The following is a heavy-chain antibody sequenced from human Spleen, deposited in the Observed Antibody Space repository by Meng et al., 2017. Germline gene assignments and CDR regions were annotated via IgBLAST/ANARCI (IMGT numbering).Heavy chain of an antibody. CDR1: GFTLSTYA. D-gene: IGHD6-19*01. Sequence: GESLKISCAASGFTLSTYAMSWVRQAPGKGLEWVAVISYDGSNKYYADSVKGRFTISRDNSKNTLYLQMNSLRVEDTAVYYCARDNYAYSSGWLTFFDYWGQGTLVTVSS. CDR3: ARDNYAYSSGWLTFFDY. J-gene: IGHJ4*02. CDR2: ISYDGSNK. V-gene: IGHV3-30*04.